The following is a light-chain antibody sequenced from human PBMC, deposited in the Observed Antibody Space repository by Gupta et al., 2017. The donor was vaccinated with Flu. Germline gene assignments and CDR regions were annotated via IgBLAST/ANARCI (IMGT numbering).Light chain of an antibody. V-gene: IGKV1-39*01. CDR3: QQSDYDPNT. Sequence: DIQMTQSPSSLSASVGDRVTITCRASQSISTYLNWYQQTPGKAPKVVIHGASTLQSGVPARFSGSGSGTDFTLTISRLRPEDFATYYCQQSDYDPNTFGQGTKVAI. CDR1: QSISTY. CDR2: GAS. J-gene: IGKJ1*01.